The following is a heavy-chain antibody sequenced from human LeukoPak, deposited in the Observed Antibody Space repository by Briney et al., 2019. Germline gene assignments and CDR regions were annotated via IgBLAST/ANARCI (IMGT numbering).Heavy chain of an antibody. D-gene: IGHD3-22*01. V-gene: IGHV4-4*07. Sequence: PSETLSLTCTVSGGSISSFYWRWLRPPAGMGLEWSGRLYTSGSTNYNPCLKSRVTMSVDTSKNQFSLKLSSVTAADTAVYYCASFYDSSRGFDYWGQGTLVTVSS. CDR3: ASFYDSSRGFDY. J-gene: IGHJ4*02. CDR1: GGSISSFY. CDR2: LYTSGST.